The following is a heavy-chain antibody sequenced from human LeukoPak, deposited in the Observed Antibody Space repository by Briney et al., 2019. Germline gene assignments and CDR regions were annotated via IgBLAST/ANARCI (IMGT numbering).Heavy chain of an antibody. V-gene: IGHV4-30-4*08. CDR3: ARQTDYYGSGGYYFYFDY. Sequence: SETLSLTCTVSGGSISSGDYYWSWIRQPPGKGLEWIGYIYYSGSTYYNPSLKSRVTISVDTSKNQFSLKLSSVTAADTAVYYCARQTDYYGSGGYYFYFDYWGQGTLVTVSS. CDR2: IYYSGST. CDR1: GGSISSGDYY. D-gene: IGHD3-10*01. J-gene: IGHJ4*02.